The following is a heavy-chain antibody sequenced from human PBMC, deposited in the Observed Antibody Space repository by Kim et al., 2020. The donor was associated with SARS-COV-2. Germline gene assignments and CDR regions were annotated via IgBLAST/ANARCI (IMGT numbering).Heavy chain of an antibody. J-gene: IGHJ4*02. CDR2: IHHSGST. Sequence: SETLSLTCAVSDGSMSSGYWWSWVRQPPGKGLEWIGEIHHSGSTFYNPSLRSRVTISIDRSKKQFSLKLTSVTAEDTAVYYCARGRGQLDDYWDQGTLVTVSS. V-gene: IGHV4-4*02. CDR1: DGSMSSGYW. CDR3: ARGRGQLDDY. D-gene: IGHD6-6*01.